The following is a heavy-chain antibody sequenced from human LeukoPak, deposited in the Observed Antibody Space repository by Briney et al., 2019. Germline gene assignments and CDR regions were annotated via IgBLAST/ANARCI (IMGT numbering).Heavy chain of an antibody. Sequence: GGSLRLSRAASGFTFSSYAMHWVRQAPGKGLEWVAVISYDGSNKYYADSVKGRFTISRDNSKNTLYLQMNSLRAEDTAVYYCARGYRYCSGGSCYEGAFDIWGQGTMVTVSS. CDR3: ARGYRYCSGGSCYEGAFDI. V-gene: IGHV3-30*04. D-gene: IGHD2-15*01. J-gene: IGHJ3*02. CDR1: GFTFSSYA. CDR2: ISYDGSNK.